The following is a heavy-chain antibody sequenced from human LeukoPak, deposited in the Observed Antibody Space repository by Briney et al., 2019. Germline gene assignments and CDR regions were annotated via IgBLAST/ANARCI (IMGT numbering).Heavy chain of an antibody. CDR2: ISSSSIYI. J-gene: IGHJ4*02. CDR1: GFTFSSYG. V-gene: IGHV3-21*01. Sequence: GGSLRLSCAASGFTFSSYGMHWVRQAPGKGLEWVSSISSSSIYIYYADSMKGRFTISRDNAKKSLYLQMNSLRAEDTAVYYCARGPSGYHNTGGQGTLVTVSS. CDR3: ARGPSGYHNT. D-gene: IGHD5-12*01.